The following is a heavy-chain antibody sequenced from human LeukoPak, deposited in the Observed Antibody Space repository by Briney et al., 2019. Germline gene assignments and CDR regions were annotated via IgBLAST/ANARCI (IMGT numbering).Heavy chain of an antibody. CDR3: ARGRHDITMIVVVMTSVSYYLDV. J-gene: IGHJ6*03. D-gene: IGHD3-22*01. Sequence: SETLSLTCAVYGGSFSGYHWTWIRQSPGKGLEWIEGINPSGSTYYNPSLKSRLTISVDTSKNQFSLKLRSVTAADTAVYYCARGRHDITMIVVVMTSVSYYLDVWGKGTTVTVS. V-gene: IGHV4-34*01. CDR2: INPSGST. CDR1: GGSFSGYH.